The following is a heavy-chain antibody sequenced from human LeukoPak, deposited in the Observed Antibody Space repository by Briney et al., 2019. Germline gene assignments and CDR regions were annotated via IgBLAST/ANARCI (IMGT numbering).Heavy chain of an antibody. Sequence: GSLRLSCAASGFTFSSYAMSWIRQPPGKGLEWIGEINHSGSTNYNPSLKSRVTISVDTSKNQFSLKLSSVTAADTAVYYCARQYSSGWSYYYGLDVWGQGTTVTVSS. CDR1: GFTFSSYA. CDR3: ARQYSSGWSYYYGLDV. V-gene: IGHV4-34*08. D-gene: IGHD6-19*01. J-gene: IGHJ6*02. CDR2: INHSGST.